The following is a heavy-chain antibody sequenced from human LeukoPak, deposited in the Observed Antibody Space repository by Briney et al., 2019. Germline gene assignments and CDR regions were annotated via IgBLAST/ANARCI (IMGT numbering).Heavy chain of an antibody. V-gene: IGHV3-30-3*01. CDR2: ISYDGSNK. CDR1: GFTFSSHA. CDR3: ATSVVVVAAIDY. Sequence: GGSLRLSCAASGFTFSSHAMHWVRQAPGKGLEWVAVISYDGSNKYYADSVKGRFTISRDNSKNTLYLQMNSLRAEDTAVYYCATSVVVVAAIDYWGQGTLVTVSS. D-gene: IGHD2-15*01. J-gene: IGHJ4*02.